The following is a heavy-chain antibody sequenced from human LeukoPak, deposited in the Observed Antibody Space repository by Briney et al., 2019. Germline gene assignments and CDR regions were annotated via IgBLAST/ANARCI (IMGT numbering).Heavy chain of an antibody. V-gene: IGHV3-11*06. CDR3: ARDTRSSKTYYDSSGYYPDAFDI. J-gene: IGHJ3*02. Sequence: GGSLRLSCAASGFIFSDYYMSWIRQAPGKGLEWVSYISSRGSYTNYADSVKGRFTISRDNAKNSLYLQMNTLRDEDTAVYYCARDTRSSKTYYDSSGYYPDAFDIWGQGTMVPVSS. CDR2: ISSRGSYT. D-gene: IGHD3-22*01. CDR1: GFIFSDYY.